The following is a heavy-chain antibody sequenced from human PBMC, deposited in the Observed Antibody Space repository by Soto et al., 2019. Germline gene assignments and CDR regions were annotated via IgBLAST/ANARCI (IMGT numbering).Heavy chain of an antibody. Sequence: QVQLVESGGGVVQPGRSLRLSCAASGFTLSSCGMHWVRQAPGKGLEWVAVVTYEGSEIHYADSVKGRFTISRDNSKNTVYLQMNSLRVEDTAVYYCAKEQSYGYWRTADYWGQGTVITVSS. CDR2: VTYEGSEI. CDR3: AKEQSYGYWRTADY. D-gene: IGHD6-25*01. V-gene: IGHV3-30*18. CDR1: GFTLSSCG. J-gene: IGHJ4*02.